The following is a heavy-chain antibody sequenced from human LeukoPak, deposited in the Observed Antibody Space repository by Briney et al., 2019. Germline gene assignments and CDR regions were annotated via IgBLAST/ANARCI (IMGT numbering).Heavy chain of an antibody. V-gene: IGHV3-23*01. CDR3: AKAPELWGYYFDY. J-gene: IGHJ4*02. Sequence: GGSLRLSCAASGFTFSDFVMSWVRQAPGKGLEWVSTIVASGDYTYDADSVKGRFTISRDNSRNTLYLQMNSLRAEDTAVYYCAKAPELWGYYFDYWGQGTLVTVSS. CDR1: GFTFSDFV. D-gene: IGHD5-18*01. CDR2: IVASGDYT.